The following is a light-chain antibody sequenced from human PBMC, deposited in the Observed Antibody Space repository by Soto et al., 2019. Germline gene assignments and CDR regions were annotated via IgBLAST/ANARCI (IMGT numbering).Light chain of an antibody. Sequence: VMTQSPVTLSVSPGDRATLSCRASQSVSNNLAWYQQKPGQAPSLLIYGASTRATGIPARFSGSGSGTEFTLTISSLQSEDFAVYYCQQYNNWPPFTFGQGTRLEIK. J-gene: IGKJ5*01. CDR3: QQYNNWPPFT. V-gene: IGKV3-15*01. CDR2: GAS. CDR1: QSVSNN.